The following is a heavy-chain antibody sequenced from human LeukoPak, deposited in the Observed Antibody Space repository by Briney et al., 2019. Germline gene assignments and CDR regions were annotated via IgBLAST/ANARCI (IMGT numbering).Heavy chain of an antibody. V-gene: IGHV6-1*01. J-gene: IGHJ4*02. CDR3: ARGHSWYDY. CDR2: TYYRSEWYN. D-gene: IGHD6-13*01. CDR1: GDTVSSNSAA. Sequence: SQTLSLTCAISGDTVSSNSAAWNCIRQSPSGGLKCLVRTYYRSEWYNDFAVAVKGRITISPDTSKNQFSLQLDSVTPEDTAVYYCARGHSWYDYWGQGTLVTVSS.